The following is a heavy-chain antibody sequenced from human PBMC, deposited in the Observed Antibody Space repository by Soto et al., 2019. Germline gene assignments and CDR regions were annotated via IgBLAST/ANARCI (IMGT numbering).Heavy chain of an antibody. CDR3: ALGGVADWFDP. CDR1: GFTFRSYS. Sequence: VPLLESGGGMIQPGGSLRLSCAASGFTFRSYSMSWVRQAPGKGLEWVSSISGGVGNTYYVDSVKGRFTISRDNSKNTLFLQMNSLRADDTAVYYCALGGVADWFDPWGHGTLVTVSS. CDR2: ISGGVGNT. V-gene: IGHV3-23*01. J-gene: IGHJ5*02. D-gene: IGHD3-3*01.